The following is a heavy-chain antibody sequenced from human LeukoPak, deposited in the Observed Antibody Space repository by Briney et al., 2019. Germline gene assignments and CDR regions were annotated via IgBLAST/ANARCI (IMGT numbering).Heavy chain of an antibody. J-gene: IGHJ4*02. Sequence: PGRALRLSCAASVFTFSIYAMHWVRPALGKGLEWVSVISYDGSNKYYADSVKGRFTISRDNSKNTLYLQMNSLRAEDTAVYYCARDLQLWGQGTLVTVSS. CDR3: ARDLQL. CDR2: ISYDGSNK. D-gene: IGHD2-2*01. CDR1: VFTFSIYA. V-gene: IGHV3-30-3*01.